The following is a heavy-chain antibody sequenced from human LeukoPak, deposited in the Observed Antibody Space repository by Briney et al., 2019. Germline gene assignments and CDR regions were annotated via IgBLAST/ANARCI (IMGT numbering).Heavy chain of an antibody. J-gene: IGHJ3*02. CDR1: GGSISSYY. D-gene: IGHD5-12*01. Sequence: PSETLSLTCTVSGGSISSYYWSWIRQPPGKGLEWIGYIYYSGSTNYNPSLKSRVTISVDKSKNQFSLQLSSGTDADAAVYYCSREDSGYEAFDIWGQGTMVTVSS. V-gene: IGHV4-59*01. CDR3: SREDSGYEAFDI. CDR2: IYYSGST.